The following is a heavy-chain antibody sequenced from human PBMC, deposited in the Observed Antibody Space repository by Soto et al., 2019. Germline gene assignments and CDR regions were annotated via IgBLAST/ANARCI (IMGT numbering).Heavy chain of an antibody. V-gene: IGHV1-69*15. D-gene: IGHD5-18*01. CDR1: GGTFYTYT. J-gene: IGHJ4*02. CDR3: ARIPRYSFPTSDDLDS. CDR2: ITPIYPTT. Sequence: QVQLVQSGAEVRKPESSVQVSCKASGGTFYTYTFSWVRQAPGQRLEWMGSITPIYPTTNYAEKFQGRLTVTADGSTNTAYMELNSLTSEDTAVYYCARIPRYSFPTSDDLDSWRQGPLVAVSS.